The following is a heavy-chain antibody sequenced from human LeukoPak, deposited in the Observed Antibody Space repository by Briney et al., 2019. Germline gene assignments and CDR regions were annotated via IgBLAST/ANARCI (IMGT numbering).Heavy chain of an antibody. CDR3: ARDGPGVYGP. V-gene: IGHV4-59*01. CDR1: GGSISSYY. CDR2: IYYSGST. Sequence: KPSETLSLTCTVSGGSISSYYWSWIRQPPGKGLEWIWYIYYSGSTNYNPSLKSRVTISVDTSKNQFSLKLSSVTAADTAVYYCARDGPGVYGPWGQGTLVTVSS. J-gene: IGHJ5*02. D-gene: IGHD3-10*01.